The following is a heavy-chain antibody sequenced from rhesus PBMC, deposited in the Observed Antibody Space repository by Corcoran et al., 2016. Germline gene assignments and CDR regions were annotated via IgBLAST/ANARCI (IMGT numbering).Heavy chain of an antibody. J-gene: IGHJ5-2*02. CDR1: GGSISRSYW. Sequence: QVQLQESGPGLVKPSETLSLTCAVSGGSISRSYWWSWLRQSPGKGMEGIGYVYGGSGSTSYNPSLKSRVTISTDTSKNQFSLKLSSVTAADTAVYYCARREVDNSLDVWGRGVLVTVSS. CDR2: VYGGSGST. V-gene: IGHV4S18*01. CDR3: ARREVDNSLDV.